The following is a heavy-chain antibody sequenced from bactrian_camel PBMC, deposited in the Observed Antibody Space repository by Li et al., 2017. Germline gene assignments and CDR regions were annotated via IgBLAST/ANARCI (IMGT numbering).Heavy chain of an antibody. V-gene: IGHV3S1*01. J-gene: IGHJ4*01. Sequence: VQLVESGGGSVQAGGSLTLSCAASGYSSIVNCMGWFRQRPGAEREGVANIYTGTGNTYYADSVKGRFTMSQDRAKNTVFLQMNNLKPEDSAMYYCAAADQAGVPTMSSIFWNYWGQGTQVTVS. CDR3: AAADQAGVPTMSSIFWNY. D-gene: IGHD4*01. CDR2: IYTGTGNT. CDR1: GYSSIVNC.